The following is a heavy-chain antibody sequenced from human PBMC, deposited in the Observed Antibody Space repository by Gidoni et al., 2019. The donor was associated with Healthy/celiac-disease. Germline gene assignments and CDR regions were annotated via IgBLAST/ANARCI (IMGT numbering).Heavy chain of an antibody. CDR2: IYPGDSDT. CDR3: ARTHDYVWGSYSQNHYYGMDV. D-gene: IGHD3-16*01. V-gene: IGHV5-51*03. CDR1: GYSFTSYW. Sequence: EVQLVQSGAEVKKPGASLKISCKGSGYSFTSYWIGWVRQMPGKGLEWMGIIYPGDSDTRYSPSFQGQVTISADKSISTAYLQWSSLKASDTAMYYCARTHDYVWGSYSQNHYYGMDVWGQGTTVTVSS. J-gene: IGHJ6*02.